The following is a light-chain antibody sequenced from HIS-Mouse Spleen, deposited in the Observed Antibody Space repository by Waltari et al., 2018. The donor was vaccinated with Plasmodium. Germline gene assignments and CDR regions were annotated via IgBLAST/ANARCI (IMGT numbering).Light chain of an antibody. V-gene: IGLV3-10*01. Sequence: SYELTQPPSVSVSPGQTARITCSGDALPKNYAYGYQQKSGQAPVLVIYEDSKQPSGIPERFSGSSSGTMATLTISGAQVEDEADYYCYSTDSSGNHRVFGGGTKLTVL. CDR3: YSTDSSGNHRV. J-gene: IGLJ3*02. CDR1: ALPKNY. CDR2: EDS.